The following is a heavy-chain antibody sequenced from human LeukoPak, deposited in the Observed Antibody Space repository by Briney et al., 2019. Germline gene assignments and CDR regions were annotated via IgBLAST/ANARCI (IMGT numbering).Heavy chain of an antibody. D-gene: IGHD3-16*02. CDR1: GFTFSDYY. CDR2: ISSSGSTI. J-gene: IGHJ6*02. CDR3: ARVLLRLGELSLVYYYYGMDV. Sequence: PGGSLRLSCAASGFTFSDYYMSWIRQAPGKGLEWVSYISSSGSTIYYADSVKGRFTISRDNAKNSLYLQMNSLRAEDTAVYYCARVLLRLGELSLVYYYYGMDVWGQGTTVTVSS. V-gene: IGHV3-11*01.